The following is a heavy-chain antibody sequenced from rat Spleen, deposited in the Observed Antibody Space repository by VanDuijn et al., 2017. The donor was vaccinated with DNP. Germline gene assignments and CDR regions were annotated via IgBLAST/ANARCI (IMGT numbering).Heavy chain of an antibody. J-gene: IGHJ4*01. V-gene: IGHV3-3*01. CDR2: VNSAGST. Sequence: EVQLQESGPGHVKPSQSLSLTCSVTGYSITSSYRWNWIRKFLGNKLEWMGSVNSAGSTNYNPSLKSRISITRDTSKNQIFLQVNSVTLEDTATYYCARWPGYNPPYAMDAWGQGTSVTVSS. CDR3: ARWPGYNPPYAMDA. D-gene: IGHD1-4*01. CDR1: GYSITSSYR.